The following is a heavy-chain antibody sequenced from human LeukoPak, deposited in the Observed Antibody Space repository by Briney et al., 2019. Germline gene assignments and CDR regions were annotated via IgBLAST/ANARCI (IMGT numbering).Heavy chain of an antibody. CDR2: IYYSGST. J-gene: IGHJ4*02. D-gene: IGHD6-13*01. CDR3: ARGRIAAAALPDYDY. V-gene: IGHV4-59*12. CDR1: GGSISSYY. Sequence: SETLSLTCTVSGGSISSYYWSWIRQPPGKGLEWIGYIYYSGSTNYNPSLKSRVTISVDTSKNQFSLKLSSVTAADTAVYYCARGRIAAAALPDYDYWGQGTLVTVSS.